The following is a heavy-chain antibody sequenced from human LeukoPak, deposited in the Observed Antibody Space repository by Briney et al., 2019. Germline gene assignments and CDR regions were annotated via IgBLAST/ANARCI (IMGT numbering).Heavy chain of an antibody. D-gene: IGHD6-13*01. CDR3: ARIAAAGPFDY. V-gene: IGHV4-59*08. Sequence: SETLSLTCSVSGGSIISSYWSWNRQPPGKGLEWIGYVYYGGSPTYNYNPSLKSRVTISVDTSKNQLSLRLSSVTAADTAVYFCARIAAAGPFDYWGQGALVTVSS. CDR1: GGSIISSY. J-gene: IGHJ4*02. CDR2: VYYGGSPTY.